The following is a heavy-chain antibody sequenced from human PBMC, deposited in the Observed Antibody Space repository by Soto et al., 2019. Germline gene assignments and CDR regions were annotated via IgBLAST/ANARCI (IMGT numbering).Heavy chain of an antibody. Sequence: ASVKVSCKASGYTFTSYGISWVRQAPGQGLEWMGWISAYNGNTNYAQKLQGRVTMTTDTSTSTAYMELRSLRSDDTAVYYCARDPGLLGRSSDQFDPWGQGTLVTVS. CDR3: ARDPGLLGRSSDQFDP. D-gene: IGHD2-15*01. J-gene: IGHJ5*02. CDR1: GYTFTSYG. V-gene: IGHV1-18*01. CDR2: ISAYNGNT.